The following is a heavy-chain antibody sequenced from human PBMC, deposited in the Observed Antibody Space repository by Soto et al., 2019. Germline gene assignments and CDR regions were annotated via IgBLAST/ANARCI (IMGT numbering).Heavy chain of an antibody. Sequence: ASVKVSCKASGYTFTGYYMHWVRQAPGQGLEWVGWINPDSGDTNYAQKFQGRVTVTRETSISTAYMEVNGLRSDDTAVYYCARSVSCTTPPPDXWGQGTLVTGSX. CDR3: ARSVSCTTPPPDX. CDR2: INPDSGDT. D-gene: IGHD1-1*01. V-gene: IGHV1-2*02. CDR1: GYTFTGYY. J-gene: IGHJ4*02.